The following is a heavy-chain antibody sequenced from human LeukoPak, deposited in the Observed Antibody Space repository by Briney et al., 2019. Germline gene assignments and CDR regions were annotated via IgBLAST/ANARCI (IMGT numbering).Heavy chain of an antibody. V-gene: IGHV4-30-4*08. D-gene: IGHD2-21*01. CDR1: GGSISSGDYN. CDR3: ARVPLYCGGDCLYFDY. CDR2: IYYSGST. Sequence: PSETLSLTCTVSGGSISSGDYNSSWIRQPPGKGLEWIGYIYYSGSTYYNPSLKSRVTISVDTSKNQFSLKLSSVTAADTAVYYSARVPLYCGGDCLYFDYWGQGTLVTVSS. J-gene: IGHJ4*02.